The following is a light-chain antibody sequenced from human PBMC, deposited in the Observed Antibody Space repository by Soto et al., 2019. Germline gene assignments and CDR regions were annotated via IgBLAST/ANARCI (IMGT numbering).Light chain of an antibody. V-gene: IGLV1-44*01. CDR1: SSKIGVNT. CDR2: SNN. J-gene: IGLJ2*01. Sequence: QSVVTQPPSASGTPGQGVTISCSGSSSKIGVNTVNWYQQLPGTAPKHLIYSNNLRPSGVPDRFSGSKSGTSASLAISGLQSEDEADYHCASWDDSLNGVVFGGGTKLTVL. CDR3: ASWDDSLNGVV.